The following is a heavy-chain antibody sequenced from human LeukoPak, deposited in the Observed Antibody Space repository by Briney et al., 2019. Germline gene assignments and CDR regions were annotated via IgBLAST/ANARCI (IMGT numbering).Heavy chain of an antibody. CDR1: GGSISSSSHH. CDR3: SREHYSTSDY. Sequence: SETLPLTCTVSGGSISSSSHHWAWIRQPPGKGLEWIASIYYTGNSYYNPSLRSRLTISVDSSKDQFSLRLSSVTAADTAVYYCSREHYSTSDYWGQGILVTVSS. J-gene: IGHJ4*02. V-gene: IGHV4-39*01. D-gene: IGHD1/OR15-1a*01. CDR2: IYYTGNS.